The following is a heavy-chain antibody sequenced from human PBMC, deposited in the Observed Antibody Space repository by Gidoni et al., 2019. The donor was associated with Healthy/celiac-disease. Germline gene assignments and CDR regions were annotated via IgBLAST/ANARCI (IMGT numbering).Heavy chain of an antibody. V-gene: IGHV4-38-2*01. Sequence: QLQLQESGPGLVKPSAPLSLTCAVSGYSISSGDYWGWIRNPPGKWLEWIGSIYHSGSTYYNPSIKSRVTISVDTSKNQFSLKLSSVTAADTAVYYCARASGDYGWYFDLWGRGTLVTVSS. J-gene: IGHJ2*01. CDR3: ARASGDYGWYFDL. CDR2: IYHSGST. D-gene: IGHD4-17*01. CDR1: GYSISSGDY.